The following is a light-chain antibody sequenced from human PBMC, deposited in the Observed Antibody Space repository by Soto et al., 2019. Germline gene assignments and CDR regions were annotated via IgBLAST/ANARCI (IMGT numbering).Light chain of an antibody. Sequence: EIVMTQFPATLSVSPGERAALYCRASQSVSSNLAWYQQKPGQAPRLLIYGASTRATGIPARFSGSGSGTEFTLTISSLQSEDSALYSCHQYNNWPPTWTFGQGTKVEVK. CDR1: QSVSSN. V-gene: IGKV3-15*01. CDR2: GAS. CDR3: HQYNNWPPTWT. J-gene: IGKJ1*01.